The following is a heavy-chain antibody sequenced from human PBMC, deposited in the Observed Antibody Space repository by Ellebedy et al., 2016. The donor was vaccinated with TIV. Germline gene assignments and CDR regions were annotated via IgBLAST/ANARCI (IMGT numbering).Heavy chain of an antibody. CDR3: ARYRRFDSGWYWDY. V-gene: IGHV4-34*01. CDR1: GGSFSGYY. D-gene: IGHD6-19*01. CDR2: ITHSGST. Sequence: MPSETLSLTCAVYGGSFSGYYWSWIRQPPGKGLEWIGEITHSGSTNYNPSLKSRVTISVDTPKNQFSLKLSSVTAADTAVYYCARYRRFDSGWYWDYWGQGTLVTVSS. J-gene: IGHJ4*02.